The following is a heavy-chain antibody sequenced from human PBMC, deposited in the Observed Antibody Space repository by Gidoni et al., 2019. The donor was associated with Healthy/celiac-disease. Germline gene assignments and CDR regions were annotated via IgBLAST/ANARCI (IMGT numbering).Heavy chain of an antibody. CDR2: INHSGST. CDR3: ARERANYYGSGSYSDY. J-gene: IGHJ4*02. V-gene: IGHV4-34*01. CDR1: GGSFSGYY. Sequence: QVQLQQWGAGLLKPSETLSLTCAVYGGSFSGYYWSWIRQPPGKGLEWIGEINHSGSTNYNPSLKSRVTISVDTSKNQFSLKLSSVTAADTAVYYCARERANYYGSGSYSDYWGQGTLVTVSS. D-gene: IGHD3-10*01.